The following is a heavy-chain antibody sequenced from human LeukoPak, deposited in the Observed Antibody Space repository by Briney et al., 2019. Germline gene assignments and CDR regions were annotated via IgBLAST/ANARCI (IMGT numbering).Heavy chain of an antibody. Sequence: ASVKVSCKASGYTFTGYYMHWVRQAPGQGLEWMGWINPNSGGTNYAQKFQGRVTMTRDTSISTAYMELSRLRSDDTAVYYCARGELGSSSCFDPWGQGTLVTVSS. CDR1: GYTFTGYY. D-gene: IGHD6-6*01. J-gene: IGHJ5*02. CDR2: INPNSGGT. V-gene: IGHV1-2*02. CDR3: ARGELGSSSCFDP.